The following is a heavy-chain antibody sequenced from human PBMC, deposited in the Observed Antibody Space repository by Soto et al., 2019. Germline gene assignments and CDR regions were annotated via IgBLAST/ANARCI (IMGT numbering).Heavy chain of an antibody. CDR2: THNSGST. Sequence: QVQLQESGPGLVKPSQTLSLTCTVSGGPMNSGDYYWSWIRQPPGKGLEWIGYTHNSGSTYNNPSLTRRVTLSRDTSKTQFSLNLSSVTAADTAVYYCARERRWDTVATTNFDYWGQGTLVTVSS. V-gene: IGHV4-30-4*08. J-gene: IGHJ4*02. D-gene: IGHD5-12*01. CDR3: ARERRWDTVATTNFDY. CDR1: GGPMNSGDYY.